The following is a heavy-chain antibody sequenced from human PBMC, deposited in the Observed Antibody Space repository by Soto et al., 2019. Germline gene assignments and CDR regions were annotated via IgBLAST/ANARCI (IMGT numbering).Heavy chain of an antibody. Sequence: GASVKVSCKASGYTFTSYGISWVRQAPGQGLEWMGWVSAYDGNTNYAQKLQGRVTMTTDTSTSTAYMELRSLRSDDTAVYYCARGNRGSYTPLFDYWGQGTLVTVSS. D-gene: IGHD1-26*01. J-gene: IGHJ4*02. CDR1: GYTFTSYG. V-gene: IGHV1-18*01. CDR3: ARGNRGSYTPLFDY. CDR2: VSAYDGNT.